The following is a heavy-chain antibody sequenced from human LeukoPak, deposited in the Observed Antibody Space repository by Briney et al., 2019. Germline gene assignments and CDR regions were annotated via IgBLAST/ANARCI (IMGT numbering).Heavy chain of an antibody. D-gene: IGHD3-10*01. CDR1: GFTFGDYA. CDR2: IRSKAYGGTT. J-gene: IGHJ3*02. V-gene: IGHV3-49*04. Sequence: PGGSLRLSCTASGFTFGDYAMSWVRQAPGKGLEWVGFIRSKAYGGTTEYAASVKGRFTISRDDSKSIAYLQMNSLKTEDTAVYYCTRANYGAGSYYNRDAFDIWGQGTMVTVSS. CDR3: TRANYGAGSYYNRDAFDI.